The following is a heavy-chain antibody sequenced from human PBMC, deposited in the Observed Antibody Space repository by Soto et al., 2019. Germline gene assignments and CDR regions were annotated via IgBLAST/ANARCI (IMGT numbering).Heavy chain of an antibody. D-gene: IGHD3-10*01. CDR3: ARLVIRVVRGVKYNWFDP. J-gene: IGHJ5*02. Sequence: SETLSLTCAVYGGSFSGYYWSWIRQPPGKGLEWIGEINHSGSTNYNPSLKSRVTISVDTSKNQFSLKLSSVTAADTAVYYCARLVIRVVRGVKYNWFDPWGQGTLVTVSS. V-gene: IGHV4-34*01. CDR1: GGSFSGYY. CDR2: INHSGST.